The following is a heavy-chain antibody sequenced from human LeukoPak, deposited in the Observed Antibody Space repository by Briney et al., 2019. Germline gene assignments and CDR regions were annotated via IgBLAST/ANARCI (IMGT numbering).Heavy chain of an antibody. J-gene: IGHJ5*02. Sequence: SETLSLTCSVSGASVGSSSDYWGWLRQPPGKGLEWIGSFYYGGNTYFTPSLKNRGTISLDTSKNQFSLRLTSVTAADTAMYYCARVVVPSGGHKWFDPWGQGILVTVSS. D-gene: IGHD2-15*01. CDR3: ARVVVPSGGHKWFDP. CDR1: GASVGSSSDY. V-gene: IGHV4-39*02. CDR2: FYYGGNT.